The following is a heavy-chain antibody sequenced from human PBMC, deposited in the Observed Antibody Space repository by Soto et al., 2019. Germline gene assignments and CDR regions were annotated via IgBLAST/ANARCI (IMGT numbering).Heavy chain of an antibody. CDR1: GYSFTSYW. CDR2: IYPGDSDT. D-gene: IGHD2-15*01. V-gene: IGHV5-51*01. J-gene: IGHJ6*02. Sequence: GESLKISCKGSGYSFTSYWIGWVRQMPGKGLEWMGIIYPGDSDTRYSPSFQGQVTISADKSISTAYLQWSSLKASDTAMYYCARQRGYCSGGSCFNGKLYYYYYGMDVWGQGTTVTVS. CDR3: ARQRGYCSGGSCFNGKLYYYYYGMDV.